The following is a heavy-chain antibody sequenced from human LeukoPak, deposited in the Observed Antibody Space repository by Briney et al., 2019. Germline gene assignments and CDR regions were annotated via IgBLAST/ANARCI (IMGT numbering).Heavy chain of an antibody. V-gene: IGHV4-59*12. J-gene: IGHJ3*02. CDR2: IYYSGST. CDR1: GGSISSYY. D-gene: IGHD1-26*01. CDR3: ARVKVGADAFDI. Sequence: SETLSLTCTVSGGSISSYYWSWIRQPPGKGLEWIGYIYYSGSTNYSPSLKSRVTMSLDTSKSQLSLKLNSVTAADTAVYYCARVKVGADAFDIWGQGTMVTVSS.